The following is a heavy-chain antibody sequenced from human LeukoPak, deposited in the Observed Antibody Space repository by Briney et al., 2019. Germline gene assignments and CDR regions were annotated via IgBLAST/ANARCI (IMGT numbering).Heavy chain of an antibody. V-gene: IGHV4-34*01. CDR3: ARGYRMAIVVVPAAKSFWFDP. J-gene: IGHJ5*02. Sequence: PSETLSLTCAVYGGSFSGYYWIWLRQPPGKGLEWIGEINHSGTTNYNPSLKSRVTISVDTSKNQFSLKLSSVTAADTAVYYCARGYRMAIVVVPAAKSFWFDPWGQGTLVTVSS. CDR2: INHSGTT. D-gene: IGHD2-2*01. CDR1: GGSFSGYY.